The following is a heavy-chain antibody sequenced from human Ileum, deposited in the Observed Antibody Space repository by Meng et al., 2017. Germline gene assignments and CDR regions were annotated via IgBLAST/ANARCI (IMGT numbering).Heavy chain of an antibody. D-gene: IGHD3-3*02. CDR3: ARHGHFTPDRYYFDS. CDR1: GGSISSGEYC. Sequence: QVHLQESGPGLLKPSETLSLSCTGSGGSISSGEYCWGWIRQPPGKGPEWIGSVYFTGYTYYSPSLMSRVTISVETSKNQFSLRLTSVTAADTGLYLCARHGHFTPDRYYFDSWGQGTLVTVSS. J-gene: IGHJ4*03. V-gene: IGHV4-39*01. CDR2: VYFTGYT.